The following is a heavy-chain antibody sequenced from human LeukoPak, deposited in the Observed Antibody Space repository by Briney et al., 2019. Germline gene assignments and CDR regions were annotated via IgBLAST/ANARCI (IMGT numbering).Heavy chain of an antibody. CDR3: ASSSQPKDGHFDY. Sequence: PSETLSLTCTVSGGSISSYYWSWIRQPPGKGLEWIGYIYYSGRTNYNPSLKSRVTISVDTSKNQFSLKLSSVTAADTAVYYCASSSQPKDGHFDYWGQGTLVTVSS. V-gene: IGHV4-59*01. CDR1: GGSISSYY. CDR2: IYYSGRT. J-gene: IGHJ4*02.